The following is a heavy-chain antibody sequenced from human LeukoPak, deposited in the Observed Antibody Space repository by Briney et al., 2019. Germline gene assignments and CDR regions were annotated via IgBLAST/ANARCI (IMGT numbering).Heavy chain of an antibody. D-gene: IGHD2-15*01. CDR3: ARAGGHSTLFCSGASCYQSGDY. CDR2: ISYDGNNK. Sequence: PGGSLRLSCAASGFIFSTYAMHWVRQAPGKGLEWVAVISYDGNNKYYAESVKGRFTISRDNSENTLYLQMNSLRAEDAALYYCARAGGHSTLFCSGASCYQSGDYWGQGTLVTVSS. V-gene: IGHV3-30*04. CDR1: GFIFSTYA. J-gene: IGHJ4*02.